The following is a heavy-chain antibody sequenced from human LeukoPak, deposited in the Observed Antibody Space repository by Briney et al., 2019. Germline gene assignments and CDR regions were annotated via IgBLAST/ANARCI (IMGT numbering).Heavy chain of an antibody. CDR2: ISGSGGST. V-gene: IGHV3-23*01. Sequence: GGSLRLSCAASGFTFSSYWMSWVRQAPGKGLEWVSAISGSGGSTYYADSVKGRFTISRDNSKNTLYLQMNSLRAEDTAVYYCAKVPEWEPRPLIFDYWGQGTLVTVSS. CDR3: AKVPEWEPRPLIFDY. CDR1: GFTFSSYW. D-gene: IGHD1-26*01. J-gene: IGHJ4*02.